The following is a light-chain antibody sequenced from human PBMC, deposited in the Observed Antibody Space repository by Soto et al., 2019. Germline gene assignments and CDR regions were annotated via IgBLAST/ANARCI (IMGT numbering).Light chain of an antibody. CDR3: SSYTSSSTLV. Sequence: QSALTQPASVSGSPGQSITISCTGTSSDVGGYNYVSWYQQHPGKSPKLMIYDVRNRPSGVSNRFSGSKSGNTASLTISGLHSEYEADYYCSSYTSSSTLVFGGGTKLTVL. CDR2: DVR. CDR1: SSDVGGYNY. J-gene: IGLJ2*01. V-gene: IGLV2-14*01.